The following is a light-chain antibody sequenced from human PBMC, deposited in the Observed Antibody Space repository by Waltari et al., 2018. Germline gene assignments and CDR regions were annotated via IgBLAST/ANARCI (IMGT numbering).Light chain of an antibody. J-gene: IGLJ1*01. CDR3: QAWDSSAFV. CDR1: ELGSKN. Sequence: SYEVTQPPSVSVSPRQRATITCPGEELGSKNVSWYQQKSGQSPVLVIYRDDKRPSGIPERFSGSNSGNTATLTISGTQPMDEADYYCQAWDSSAFVFGAGTKVTVL. CDR2: RDD. V-gene: IGLV3-1*01.